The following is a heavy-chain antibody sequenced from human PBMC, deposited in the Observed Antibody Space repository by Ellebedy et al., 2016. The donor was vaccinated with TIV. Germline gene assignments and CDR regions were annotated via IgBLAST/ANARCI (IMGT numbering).Heavy chain of an antibody. V-gene: IGHV1-18*01. Sequence: ASVKVSCXASGGTFSSYAISWVRQAPGQGLEWMGWISAYNGNTNYAQKLQGRVTMTTDTSTSTAYMELRSLRSDDTAVYYFARTVSGSYRWGYEYFQHWGQGTLVTVSS. D-gene: IGHD1-26*01. CDR3: ARTVSGSYRWGYEYFQH. J-gene: IGHJ1*01. CDR1: GGTFSSYA. CDR2: ISAYNGNT.